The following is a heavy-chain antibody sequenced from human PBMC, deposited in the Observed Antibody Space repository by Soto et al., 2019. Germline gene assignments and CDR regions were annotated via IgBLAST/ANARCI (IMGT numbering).Heavy chain of an antibody. CDR2: INPSGGST. Sequence: ASVKVSCKASGYTFTSYYMHWVRQAPGQGLEWMGIINPSGGSTSYAQKFQGRVTMTRDTSTSTVYMELSSLRSEDTAVYYCARDSGSGSKPLYYFDYWGQGTLVTVSS. D-gene: IGHD3-10*01. V-gene: IGHV1-46*01. J-gene: IGHJ4*02. CDR1: GYTFTSYY. CDR3: ARDSGSGSKPLYYFDY.